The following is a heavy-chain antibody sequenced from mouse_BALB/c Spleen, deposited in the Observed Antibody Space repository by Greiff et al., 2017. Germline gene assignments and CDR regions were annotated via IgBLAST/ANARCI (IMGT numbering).Heavy chain of an antibody. CDR2: IYWDDDK. D-gene: IGHD2-4*01. CDR3: ARSVDYAWFAY. V-gene: IGHV8-12*01. CDR1: GFSLSTSGMG. Sequence: QVTLKVSGPGILQPSQTLSLSCSFSGFSLSTSGMGVSWIRQPSGKGLEWLAHIYWDDDKRYNPSLKSRLTISKDTSRNQVFLKITSVDTADTATYYGARSVDYAWFAYWGQGTLVTVSA. J-gene: IGHJ3*01.